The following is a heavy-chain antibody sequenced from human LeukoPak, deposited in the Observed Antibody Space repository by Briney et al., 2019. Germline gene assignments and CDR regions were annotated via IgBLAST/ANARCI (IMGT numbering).Heavy chain of an antibody. Sequence: PSGTLSLTCAVSGGSISSSNWWSWVRQPPGKGLEWIGEINHSGSTNYNPSLKSRVTISVDTSKNQFSLKLSSVTAADTAVYYCARWGYVAFDYWGQGTLVTVSS. CDR3: ARWGYVAFDY. D-gene: IGHD5-12*01. J-gene: IGHJ4*02. CDR2: INHSGST. V-gene: IGHV4-4*02. CDR1: GGSISSSNW.